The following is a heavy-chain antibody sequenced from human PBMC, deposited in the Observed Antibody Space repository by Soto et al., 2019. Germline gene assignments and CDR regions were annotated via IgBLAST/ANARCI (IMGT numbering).Heavy chain of an antibody. J-gene: IGHJ4*02. Sequence: QVQLQQWGAGLLKPSETLSLTCAVTAASCSHYYWSWLRKHPGKGLEWIGEIDPSGNTNYSPSHKSRVTISLYTSKNQFSLKLNSVTAADTGVYYCVGGRGRLVGFDYWGQGTLVTVSS. CDR2: IDPSGNT. CDR1: AASCSHYY. V-gene: IGHV4-34*01. D-gene: IGHD1-26*01. CDR3: VGGRGRLVGFDY.